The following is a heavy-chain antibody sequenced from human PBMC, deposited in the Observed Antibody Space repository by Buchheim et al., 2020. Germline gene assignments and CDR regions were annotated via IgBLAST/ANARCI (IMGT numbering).Heavy chain of an antibody. Sequence: EAELVESGGGLVKPGGSLKLSCAASGFSFSKAGMSWVRQAPGEGLEWVGRIKGTTDGGTTDYAAPVKGRFTISRDDSQSTVSLQMNSLQTEDTAVYYCTTDREQLLYSYYAMDVWGQGTT. V-gene: IGHV3-15*07. CDR1: GFSFSKAG. CDR3: TTDREQLLYSYYAMDV. D-gene: IGHD1-26*01. J-gene: IGHJ6*02. CDR2: IKGTTDGGTT.